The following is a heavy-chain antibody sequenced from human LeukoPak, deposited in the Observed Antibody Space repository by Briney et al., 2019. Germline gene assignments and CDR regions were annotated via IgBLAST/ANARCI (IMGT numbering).Heavy chain of an antibody. D-gene: IGHD6-19*01. Sequence: GGSLRLSCAASGFTFSSYAMSWVRQAPGKGLEWVSAISGSGGSTYYADSVEGRFTISRDNAKNSLYLQMNSLRAEDTAVYYCASPSLYSSGWYTFDYWGQGTLVTVSS. CDR3: ASPSLYSSGWYTFDY. J-gene: IGHJ4*02. V-gene: IGHV3-23*01. CDR2: ISGSGGST. CDR1: GFTFSSYA.